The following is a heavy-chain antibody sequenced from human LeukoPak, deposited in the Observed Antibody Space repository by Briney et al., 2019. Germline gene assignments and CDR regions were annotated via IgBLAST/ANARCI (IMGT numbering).Heavy chain of an antibody. D-gene: IGHD3-16*02. V-gene: IGHV3-33*01. CDR3: ARDGGTYYDYVWGSYRYNPPDY. CDR1: GFTFGSYG. Sequence: AGGSLRLSCAASGFTFGSYGMHWVRQAPGKGLEWVAVIWYDGSNKYYADSVKGRFTISRDNSKNTLYLQMNSLRAEDTAVYYCARDGGTYYDYVWGSYRYNPPDYWGQGTLVTVSS. CDR2: IWYDGSNK. J-gene: IGHJ4*02.